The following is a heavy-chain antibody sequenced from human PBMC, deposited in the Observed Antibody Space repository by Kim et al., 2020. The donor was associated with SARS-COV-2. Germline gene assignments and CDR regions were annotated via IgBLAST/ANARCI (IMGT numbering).Heavy chain of an antibody. CDR2: ISYEGSKK. D-gene: IGHD3-3*01. V-gene: IGHV3-30*18. CDR3: AKRGGVFDFSSSSYIDY. Sequence: GGSLRLSCVVSGFNFNYYGMHWVRQAPGKGLEWVAGISYEGSKKFYADSLMGRFTISSDSSENTLYLQMDSLTSEDTAIYYCAKRGGVFDFSSSSYIDY. CDR1: GFNFNYYG. J-gene: IGHJ4*01.